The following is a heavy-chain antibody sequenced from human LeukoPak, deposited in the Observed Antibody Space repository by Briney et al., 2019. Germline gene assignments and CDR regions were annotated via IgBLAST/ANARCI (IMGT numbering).Heavy chain of an antibody. CDR1: GFSLSTNGVG. CDR2: IYWDDDK. D-gene: IGHD2-2*01. J-gene: IGHJ4*02. Sequence: ESGPTLVNPTQTLTLTCTFSGFSLSTNGVGVGWIRQPPGVALEWLALIYWDDDKRYSPSLKSRLTITRDTSTNQVVLTMTNMDPVDTATYYCAHTRCTSTSCYKDFDYWGQGTLVTVSS. CDR3: AHTRCTSTSCYKDFDY. V-gene: IGHV2-5*02.